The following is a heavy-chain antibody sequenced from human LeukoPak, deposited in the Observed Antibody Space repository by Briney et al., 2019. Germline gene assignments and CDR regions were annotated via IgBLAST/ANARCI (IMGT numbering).Heavy chain of an antibody. V-gene: IGHV3-15*01. Sequence: ETLSLTCAVSGGSVSGYYWSWIRQPQGKGLEWVGRIKSKTDGATTDYAAPVKGRFAISRDDSKNTLYLQMNSLKTEDTAVYYCTTSRSFDYWGQGTLVTVSS. CDR3: TTSRSFDY. CDR2: IKSKTDGATT. CDR1: GGSVSGYY. J-gene: IGHJ4*02.